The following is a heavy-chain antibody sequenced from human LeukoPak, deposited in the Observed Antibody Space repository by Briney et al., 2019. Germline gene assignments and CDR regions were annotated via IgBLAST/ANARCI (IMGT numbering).Heavy chain of an antibody. CDR3: ARDEGAYTY. CDR2: MSGSGGST. J-gene: IGHJ4*02. V-gene: IGHV3-23*01. D-gene: IGHD5-18*01. CDR1: GFTVSSYA. Sequence: PGGSLRLSCAASGFTVSSYAMSWVRQAPGKGLEWVSAMSGSGGSTYYADSVKGRFTISRDNAKNLLYLQMNSLRAEDTAVYYCARDEGAYTYGGQGTLVTVSS.